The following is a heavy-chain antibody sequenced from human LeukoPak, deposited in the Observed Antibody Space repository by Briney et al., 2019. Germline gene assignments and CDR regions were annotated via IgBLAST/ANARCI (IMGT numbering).Heavy chain of an antibody. CDR3: ARSIPYYFDY. V-gene: IGHV3-53*01. CDR1: GFIVSSNY. CDR2: IYSGGST. D-gene: IGHD2-2*02. J-gene: IGHJ4*02. Sequence: GGSLRLSCAASGFIVSSNYMSWVRQAPGKGLEWVSVIYSGGSTYYADSVKGRFTISRDNSKNTLYLQMNSLRAEDTAVYYCARSIPYYFDYWGQGTLVTVSS.